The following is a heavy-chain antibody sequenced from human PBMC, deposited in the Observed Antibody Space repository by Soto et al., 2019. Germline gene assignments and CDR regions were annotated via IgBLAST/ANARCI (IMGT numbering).Heavy chain of an antibody. D-gene: IGHD6-13*01. CDR2: ISSTSRTT. CDR1: GFTFSTYS. V-gene: IGHV3-48*02. J-gene: IGHJ4*02. CDR3: ARDHLSAAGFDY. Sequence: GGSLRLSCAASGFTFSTYSMNWVRQAPGKGLEWVSYISSTSRTTYYADSVKGRFTLSRDNAKNSLYLQMNSLRDEDTAVYYCARDHLSAAGFDYWGQGTLVTVSS.